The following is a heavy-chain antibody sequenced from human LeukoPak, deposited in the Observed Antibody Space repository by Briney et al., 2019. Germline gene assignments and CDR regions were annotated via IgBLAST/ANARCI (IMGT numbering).Heavy chain of an antibody. D-gene: IGHD5-24*01. CDR3: ARDGRDGYNFYFDY. CDR2: IYYSGST. V-gene: IGHV4-31*03. J-gene: IGHJ4*02. Sequence: TLSLTCTVSGGSISSGGYYWSWIRQHPGKGLEWIGYIYYSGSTYYNPSLKSRVTISVDTSKNQFSLKLSSVTAADTAVYYCARDGRDGYNFYFDYWGQGTLVTVSS. CDR1: GGSISSGGYY.